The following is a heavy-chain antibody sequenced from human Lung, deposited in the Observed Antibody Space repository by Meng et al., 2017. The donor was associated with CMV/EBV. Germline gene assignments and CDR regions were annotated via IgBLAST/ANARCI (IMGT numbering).Heavy chain of an antibody. CDR3: GRESSDWLFLDS. CDR2: INNDGSST. CDR1: GFTFRSHW. J-gene: IGHJ4*02. V-gene: IGHV3-74*01. Sequence: VVSGFTFRSHWMHWVRQLPGKVLEWVSRINNDGSSTTYADSVEGRFTISRDNAKNTLYLQMNSLRAEDTAMYYCGRESSDWLFLDSWGQGSLVTVSS. D-gene: IGHD3-9*01.